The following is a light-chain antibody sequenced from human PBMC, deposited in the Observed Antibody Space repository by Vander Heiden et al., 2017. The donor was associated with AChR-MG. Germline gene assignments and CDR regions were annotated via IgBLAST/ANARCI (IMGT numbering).Light chain of an antibody. CDR3: SSYAGSNNWV. CDR1: RIDVCGYNY. Sequence: QSALTQPPSASGSPGQSVPISCTGARIDVCGYNYVSGYQQYPGKAPKLMISEVSKRPSGVPDRFSGSKSGNTASLTVSGLQAEDEADYYCSSYAGSNNWVFGGGTKLTVL. J-gene: IGLJ3*02. CDR2: EVS. V-gene: IGLV2-8*01.